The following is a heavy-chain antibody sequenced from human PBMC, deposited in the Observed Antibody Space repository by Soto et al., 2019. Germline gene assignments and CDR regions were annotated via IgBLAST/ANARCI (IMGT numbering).Heavy chain of an antibody. D-gene: IGHD1-7*01. Sequence: EVQLVESGGGLVQPGGSLRLSCAASGFTFSSYSVNWVRQAPGKGLEWVSYISSSSSTIYYADSVKGRFTISRDNAKNSLYLQMNSLRDEDTAVYYCARGGTGTTPYYYGMDVWGQGTTVTVSS. CDR1: GFTFSSYS. CDR2: ISSSSSTI. CDR3: ARGGTGTTPYYYGMDV. V-gene: IGHV3-48*02. J-gene: IGHJ6*02.